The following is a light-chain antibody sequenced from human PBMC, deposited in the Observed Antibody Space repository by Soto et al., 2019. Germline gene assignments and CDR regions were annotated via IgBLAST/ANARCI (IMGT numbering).Light chain of an antibody. CDR3: MQALQSLT. J-gene: IGKJ5*01. Sequence: DSVMTQSPLSLPVTPGEPASMSCRSSQSLVPSNGYNYLDWYLQKPGQSPQLLIYFGYNRAPGVPDRFSGSGSGTDFTLKINRVEAEDVGTYYCMQALQSLTFGQGTRLEIK. V-gene: IGKV2-28*01. CDR2: FGY. CDR1: QSLVPSNGYNY.